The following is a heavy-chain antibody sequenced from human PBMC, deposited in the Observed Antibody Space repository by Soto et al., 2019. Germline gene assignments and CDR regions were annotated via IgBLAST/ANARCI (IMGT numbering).Heavy chain of an antibody. CDR3: ARVPTSYLNYGGNEWVWFDP. CDR2: IYYSGST. J-gene: IGHJ5*02. D-gene: IGHD4-17*01. Sequence: SETLSLTCTVSGGSISSYYWSWIRQPPGKGLEWIGYIYYSGSTNYNPSLKSRVTISVDTSKNQFSLKLSSVTAADTAVYYCARVPTSYLNYGGNEWVWFDPWCQGTLVTVS. CDR1: GGSISSYY. V-gene: IGHV4-59*01.